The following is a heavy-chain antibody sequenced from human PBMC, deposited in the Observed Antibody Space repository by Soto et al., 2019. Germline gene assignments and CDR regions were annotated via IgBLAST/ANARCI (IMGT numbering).Heavy chain of an antibody. V-gene: IGHV4-59*01. CDR2: IYYSGNT. CDR1: GGSLSSYY. CDR3: AKLPWADYGGIFDP. J-gene: IGHJ5*02. Sequence: QVQLQESGPGLVKPAETLSLTCTVSGGSLSSYYWTWIRQPPGKGLEWIGYIYYSGNTNYNPSLKSRVTISVDTPKNQFSLKLGSVTAADTAVYYWAKLPWADYGGIFDPWGQGTLVTVSS. D-gene: IGHD4-17*01.